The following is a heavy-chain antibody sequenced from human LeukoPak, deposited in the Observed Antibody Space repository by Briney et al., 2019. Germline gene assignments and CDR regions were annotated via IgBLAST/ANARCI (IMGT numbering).Heavy chain of an antibody. V-gene: IGHV4-59*08. D-gene: IGHD6-13*01. Sequence: SETLSLTCTVSGGSISSYYWSWIRQAPGKGLEWIGYIYYSGSTNYNPSLKSRVTISVDTSKNQFSLKLSSVTAADTAVYYCARHGIAVVGTGFDYWGQGTLVTVSS. CDR1: GGSISSYY. J-gene: IGHJ4*02. CDR2: IYYSGST. CDR3: ARHGIAVVGTGFDY.